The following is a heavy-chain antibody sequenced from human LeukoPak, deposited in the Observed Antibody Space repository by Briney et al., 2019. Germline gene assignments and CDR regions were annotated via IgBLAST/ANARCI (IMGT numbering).Heavy chain of an antibody. J-gene: IGHJ6*02. D-gene: IGHD2-15*01. CDR2: IIPILGIA. V-gene: IGHV1-69*04. CDR1: GGTFSSYA. Sequence: ASVKVSCKASGGTFSSYAISWVRQAPGQGLEWMGRIIPILGIANYAQKFQGRVTITADKSTSTAYMELSSPRSEDTAVYYCARVIVVVAATRIYYYYGMDVWGQGTTVTVSS. CDR3: ARVIVVVAATRIYYYYGMDV.